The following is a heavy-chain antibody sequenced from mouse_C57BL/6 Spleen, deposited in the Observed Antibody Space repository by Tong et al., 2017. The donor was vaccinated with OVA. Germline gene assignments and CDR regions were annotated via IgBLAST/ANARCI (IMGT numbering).Heavy chain of an antibody. Sequence: EVQLQESGGGLVQPGESLKLSCESNEYEFPSHDMSWVRKTPEKRLELVAAINSDGGSTYYPDTMERRFIISRDNAKNTLFLQMTSLRSEDTAMYYCARDREAWFAYWGQGTLVTVSA. J-gene: IGHJ3*01. V-gene: IGHV5-2*01. CDR1: EYEFPSHD. CDR3: ARDREAWFAY. CDR2: INSDGGST.